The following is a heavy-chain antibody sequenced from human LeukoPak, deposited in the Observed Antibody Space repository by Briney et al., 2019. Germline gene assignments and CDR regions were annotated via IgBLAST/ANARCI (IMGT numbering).Heavy chain of an antibody. D-gene: IGHD2-2*01. J-gene: IGHJ4*02. CDR3: ARIVGVVPAAIRG. Sequence: GGSLRLSCAASGFTFSSYEMNWVRQAPGKGLEWVSYISSSGSTIYYADSVKGRFTISRDNAKNSLYLQMNSLRAEDTAVYYCARIVGVVPAAIRGWGQGTLVTVSS. CDR1: GFTFSSYE. V-gene: IGHV3-48*03. CDR2: ISSSGSTI.